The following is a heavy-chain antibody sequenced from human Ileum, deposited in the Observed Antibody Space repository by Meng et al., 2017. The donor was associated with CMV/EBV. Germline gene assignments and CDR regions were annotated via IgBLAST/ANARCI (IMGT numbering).Heavy chain of an antibody. D-gene: IGHD2-15*01. V-gene: IGHV6-1*01. CDR3: ARDPRWSSPIIMDY. J-gene: IGHJ4*02. Sequence: GDTVSSNSAAWNWIRQSPSRGLEWLGRTYYRSKWYNDYAISVKSRITINPDTSKNQFSLQLNSVTPEDTAVYYCARDPRWSSPIIMDYWGPGTLVPSPQ. CDR1: GDTVSSNSAA. CDR2: TYYRSKWYN.